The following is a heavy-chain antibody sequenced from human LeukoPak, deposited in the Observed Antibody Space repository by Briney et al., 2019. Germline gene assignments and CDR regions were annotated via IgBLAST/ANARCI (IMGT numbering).Heavy chain of an antibody. Sequence: SETLSLTCSVSDGSISGYYWSWIRQSPGKGLEWIGYIYFTGFTHYNPSLKSRVTMSVDTSKSQFSLRLNSVTAADTAVYYCARDLVDYDFWSGYYTTFDYWGQGTLVTVSS. CDR1: DGSISGYY. CDR2: IYFTGFT. J-gene: IGHJ4*02. D-gene: IGHD3-3*01. CDR3: ARDLVDYDFWSGYYTTFDY. V-gene: IGHV4-59*12.